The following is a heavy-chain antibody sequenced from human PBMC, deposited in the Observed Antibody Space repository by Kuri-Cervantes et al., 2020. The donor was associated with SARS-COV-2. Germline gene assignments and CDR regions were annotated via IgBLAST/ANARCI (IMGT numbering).Heavy chain of an antibody. V-gene: IGHV3-23*01. Sequence: LTCAASGFTFSSYAMSWVRQAPGKGLEWVSAISGSGGSTYYADSVKGRFTISRDNSKNTLYLQMNSLRAEDTAVYYCAKVRRVSPDAFDIWGQGTMVTVSS. J-gene: IGHJ3*02. CDR1: GFTFSSYA. CDR3: AKVRRVSPDAFDI. CDR2: ISGSGGST.